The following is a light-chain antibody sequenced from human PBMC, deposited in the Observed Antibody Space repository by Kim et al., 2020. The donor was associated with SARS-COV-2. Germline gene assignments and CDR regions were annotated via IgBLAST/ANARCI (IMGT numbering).Light chain of an antibody. J-gene: IGKJ2*01. CDR1: QGIRND. V-gene: IGKV1-6*01. CDR3: LQDYISPYT. CDR2: GAS. Sequence: AIHMTQSPSSLSASIGDRVTITCRASQGIRNDLSWYQQKPGKAPKLLIYGASSLQSGVPSRFSGSGSGTDFTLTVSSLQPEDFATYYCLQDYISPYTFGQGTKLEI.